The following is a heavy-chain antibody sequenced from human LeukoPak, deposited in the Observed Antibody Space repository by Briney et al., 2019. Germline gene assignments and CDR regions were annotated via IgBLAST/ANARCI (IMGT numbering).Heavy chain of an antibody. Sequence: SETLSLTCAVSGGSISSSNWWSWVRQPPGKGLDWIGEIYRSGSTNYNPSLKSRVTISVDKSKNQFSLNLISVTAADTAMYYCARVALYDSSGYNYFDYWGQGTLVTVSS. D-gene: IGHD3-22*01. J-gene: IGHJ4*02. CDR2: IYRSGST. CDR3: ARVALYDSSGYNYFDY. CDR1: GGSISSSNW. V-gene: IGHV4-4*02.